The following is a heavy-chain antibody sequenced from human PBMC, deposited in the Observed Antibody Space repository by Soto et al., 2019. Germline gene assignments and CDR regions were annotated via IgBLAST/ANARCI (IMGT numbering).Heavy chain of an antibody. V-gene: IGHV1-18*01. J-gene: IGHJ4*02. CDR2: ISAYDGQT. Sequence: ASVKVSCKASGDGFSNYGFSWVRQAPGQGLEWMGWISAYDGQTNYTKKFQGRVTMTTDTSSSTAYMELRSLRSDDTAVYYCARVWYYDSSGYYAFDYWGLGTLVTVSS. CDR1: GDGFSNYG. CDR3: ARVWYYDSSGYYAFDY. D-gene: IGHD3-22*01.